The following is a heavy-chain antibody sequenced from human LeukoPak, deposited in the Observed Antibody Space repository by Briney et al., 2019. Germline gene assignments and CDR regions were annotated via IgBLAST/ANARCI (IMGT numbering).Heavy chain of an antibody. V-gene: IGHV4-34*01. D-gene: IGHD2-2*01. CDR2: INHSGST. J-gene: IGHJ6*03. CDR1: GGSFSGYY. Sequence: PSETLSLTCAVYGGSFSGYYWSWIRQPPGKGLEWIGEINHSGSTNYNPSLKSRVTISVDTSKNQFSLKLSSVTAADTAVYYCARGAYCSSTSCYVLGLGPNYYYYYMDVWGKGTTATVSS. CDR3: ARGAYCSSTSCYVLGLGPNYYYYYMDV.